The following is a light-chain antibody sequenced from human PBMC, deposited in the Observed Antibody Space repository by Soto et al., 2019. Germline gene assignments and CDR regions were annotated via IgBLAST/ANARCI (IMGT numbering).Light chain of an antibody. Sequence: DIQMTQSPSTLSGSVGDRVTITCQASQDMSGYLNWYQQKPGKAPKLLIYKASSLESGVPSRFSGSGSGTEFTLSISSLQPDDFASYYCQQYNTFPLTFGGGTKV. CDR1: QDMSGY. CDR3: QQYNTFPLT. V-gene: IGKV1-5*03. J-gene: IGKJ4*01. CDR2: KAS.